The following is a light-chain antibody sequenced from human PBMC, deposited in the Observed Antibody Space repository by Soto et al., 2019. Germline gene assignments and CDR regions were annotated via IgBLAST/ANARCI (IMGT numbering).Light chain of an antibody. V-gene: IGLV2-8*01. CDR2: EVS. CDR3: SSYAGSNNTYV. CDR1: SSDVDDNNY. J-gene: IGLJ1*01. Sequence: QTVVTQPPSASGSPGQSVTISCTGTSSDVDDNNYVSWYQQHPGKAPKLMIYEVSKRPSGVPDRFSGSKSGNTASLTVSGLQAEDEADYYCSSYAGSNNTYVFGTGTKVTVL.